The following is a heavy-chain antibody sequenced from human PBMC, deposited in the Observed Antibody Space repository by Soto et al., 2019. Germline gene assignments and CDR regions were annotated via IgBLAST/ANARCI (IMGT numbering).Heavy chain of an antibody. V-gene: IGHV5-51*01. Sequence: GGSLKISCAAYGFSFNSYWIDWVRQVPGKGLEWMGIIYPGDSDTRYSPSFQGQVTISADKSISTAYLQWSSLKASDTAMYYCARVEYSRSYYYYYYGMDVWGQGTTVTVSS. CDR3: ARVEYSRSYYYYYYGMDV. J-gene: IGHJ6*02. D-gene: IGHD6-6*01. CDR2: IYPGDSDT. CDR1: GFSFNSYW.